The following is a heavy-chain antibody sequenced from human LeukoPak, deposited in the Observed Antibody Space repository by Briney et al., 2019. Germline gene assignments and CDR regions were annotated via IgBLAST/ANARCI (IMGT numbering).Heavy chain of an antibody. Sequence: PGGSLRLSCAASGFTFSSYSMSWVRQAPGKGLEWVANIKQDGSEKYYVDSVKGRFTISRDNAKNSLYLQMNSLRAEDTALYYCARSVSSTTVTHPFDYWGQGTLVTVSS. CDR2: IKQDGSEK. V-gene: IGHV3-7*03. CDR1: GFTFSSYS. J-gene: IGHJ4*02. CDR3: ARSVSSTTVTHPFDY. D-gene: IGHD4-17*01.